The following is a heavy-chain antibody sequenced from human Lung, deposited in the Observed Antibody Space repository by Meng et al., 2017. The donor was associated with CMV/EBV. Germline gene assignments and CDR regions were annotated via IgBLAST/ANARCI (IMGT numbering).Heavy chain of an antibody. D-gene: IGHD3-3*01. CDR3: ARARGHYDFWSGYLNWFDP. CDR1: GGSISSGDYY. V-gene: IGHV4-30-4*08. CDR2: IYYSGST. Sequence: TRSLXXTVSGGSISSGDYYWSWIRQPPGKGLEWIGYIYYSGSTYYNPSLKSRVTISVDTSKNQFSLKLSSVTAADTAVYYCARARGHYDFWSGYLNWFDPWGQGXLVTVSS. J-gene: IGHJ5*02.